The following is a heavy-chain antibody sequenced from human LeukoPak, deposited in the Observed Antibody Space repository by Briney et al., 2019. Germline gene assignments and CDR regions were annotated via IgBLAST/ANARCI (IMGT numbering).Heavy chain of an antibody. CDR2: IYTSGST. CDR1: GGSISSGGYY. D-gene: IGHD3-22*01. CDR3: ARRAKGYYYDSSGYPAGYMDV. Sequence: PSQTLSLTCTVSGGSISSGGYYWSWIRQPPGKGLEWIGYIYTSGSTNYNPSLKSRVTISVDTSKNQFSLKLSSVTAADTAVYYCARRAKGYYYDSSGYPAGYMDVWGKGTTVTVSS. V-gene: IGHV4-61*09. J-gene: IGHJ6*03.